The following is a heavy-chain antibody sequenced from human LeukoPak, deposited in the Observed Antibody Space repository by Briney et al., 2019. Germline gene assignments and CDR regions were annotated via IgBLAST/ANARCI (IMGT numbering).Heavy chain of an antibody. V-gene: IGHV4-39*01. D-gene: IGHD1-26*01. CDR2: IYYSGST. Sequence: PSETLSLTCTVSGGSISSYYWGWIRQPPGKGLEWIGSIYYSGSTYYNPSLKSRVTISVDTSKNQFSLKLSSVTAADTAVYYCATTTRIVGATLWGQGTLVTVSS. CDR1: GGSISSYY. CDR3: ATTTRIVGATL. J-gene: IGHJ4*02.